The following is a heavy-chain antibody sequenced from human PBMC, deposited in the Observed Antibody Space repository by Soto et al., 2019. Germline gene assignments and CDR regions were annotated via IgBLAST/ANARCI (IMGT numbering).Heavy chain of an antibody. V-gene: IGHV1-18*01. CDR2: ISGYNGNT. D-gene: IGHD6-6*01. CDR1: GYTXSNYR. Sequence: SXKVSFKASGYTXSNYRICLVRQAPGQGLEWMGWISGYNGNTNYAQNFQGRVTMTADPSTRTAYMDLRSLRSYDTAVYFCARKSSSSSWFDPWGQGTLGPVS. J-gene: IGHJ5*02. CDR3: ARKSSSSSWFDP.